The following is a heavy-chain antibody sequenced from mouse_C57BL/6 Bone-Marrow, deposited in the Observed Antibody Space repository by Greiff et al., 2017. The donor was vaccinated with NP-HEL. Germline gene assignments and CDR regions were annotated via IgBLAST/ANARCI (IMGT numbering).Heavy chain of an antibody. V-gene: IGHV14-2*01. CDR1: GFNITDYY. J-gene: IGHJ1*03. D-gene: IGHD4-1*01. CDR2: IDPEDGET. CDR3: APNWVDWYFDV. Sequence: VQLQQSGAELVKPGASVKLSCTASGFNITDYYMHWVKQRTEQGLEWIGRIDPEDGETNYAPKFQGKATITADTSSNTAYMQLSSLTSEDTAVYYCAPNWVDWYFDVWGTGTTVTVSS.